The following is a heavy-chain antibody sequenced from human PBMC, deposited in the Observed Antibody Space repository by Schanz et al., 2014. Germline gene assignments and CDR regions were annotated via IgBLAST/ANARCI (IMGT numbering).Heavy chain of an antibody. D-gene: IGHD5-18*01. CDR3: VRERTSYGGNSYYFDH. J-gene: IGHJ4*02. CDR1: GFSVGNKY. V-gene: IGHV3-21*01. CDR2: ISYGTSYI. Sequence: EVQLVESGGGLVQPGGSLRLSCAASGFSVGNKYMNWVRQAPGKGLEWVSSISYGTSYIYYAESVKGRFTVSRDNAKNSVYLQMNGLRVKNTAVYYCVRERTSYGGNSYYFDHWGQGTLVTVSS.